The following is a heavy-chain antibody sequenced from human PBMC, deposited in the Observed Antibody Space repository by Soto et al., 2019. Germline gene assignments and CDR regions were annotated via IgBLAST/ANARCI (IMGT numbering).Heavy chain of an antibody. Sequence: VPLVESGGGLVEPGGSLRLSCAASGLSFSDYYMNWIRQAPGKGLEWVSYISSGRTSMYYADSVKGRFTISRDNSKNSVYLQMNSLRVEDTAVYYCAGEPVIRGGYGMDVWGQGTTVTVSS. CDR3: AGEPVIRGGYGMDV. D-gene: IGHD3-10*01. J-gene: IGHJ6*02. CDR1: GLSFSDYY. V-gene: IGHV3-11*01. CDR2: ISSGRTSM.